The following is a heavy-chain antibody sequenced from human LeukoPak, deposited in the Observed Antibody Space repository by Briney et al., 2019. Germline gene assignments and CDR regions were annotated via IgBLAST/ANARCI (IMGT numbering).Heavy chain of an antibody. V-gene: IGHV3-48*03. CDR1: GFTFSSYE. CDR2: ISSSGSTI. Sequence: PGGSLRLSSAASGFTFSSYEMNWVRPAPGEGLEWGSYISSSGSTIYYADSVKGRFTISRDNAKNSLYLQMNSLRAEDTAVYYCARDRGVTTVTDAEYFQHWGQGTLVTVSS. CDR3: ARDRGVTTVTDAEYFQH. J-gene: IGHJ1*01. D-gene: IGHD4-11*01.